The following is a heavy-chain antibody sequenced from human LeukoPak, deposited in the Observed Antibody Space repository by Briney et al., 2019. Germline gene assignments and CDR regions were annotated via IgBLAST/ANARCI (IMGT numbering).Heavy chain of an antibody. CDR2: ISYDGSNK. CDR1: GFTFSSYA. J-gene: IGHJ5*02. Sequence: GGSLRLSCAASGFTFSSYAMHWVRQALGKGLEWVAVISYDGSNKYYADSVKGRFTISRDNSKDTLYLQMNSLRAEDTAVYYCASRGFDPWGQGTLVTVSS. CDR3: ASRGFDP. V-gene: IGHV3-30*04.